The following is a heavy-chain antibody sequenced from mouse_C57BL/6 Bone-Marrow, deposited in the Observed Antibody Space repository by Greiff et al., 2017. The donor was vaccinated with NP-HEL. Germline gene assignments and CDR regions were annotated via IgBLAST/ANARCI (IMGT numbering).Heavy chain of an antibody. V-gene: IGHV1-76*01. J-gene: IGHJ4*01. CDR2: IYPGSGNT. CDR1: GYTFTDYY. D-gene: IGHD3-2*02. Sequence: QVQLKESGAELVRPGASVKLSCKASGYTFTDYYINWVKQRPGQGLEWIARIYPGSGNTYYNEKFKGKATLTADKSSSTAYMQLSSLTSEDSAVYFCARAPDFSGPWAMDYWGQGTSVTVSS. CDR3: ARAPDFSGPWAMDY.